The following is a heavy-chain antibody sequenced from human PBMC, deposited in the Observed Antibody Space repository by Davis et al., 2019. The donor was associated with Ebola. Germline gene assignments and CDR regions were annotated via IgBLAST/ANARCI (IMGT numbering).Heavy chain of an antibody. CDR3: ARRCSDNSAFYRYFDY. CDR1: GFTFSSYW. J-gene: IGHJ4*02. D-gene: IGHD3-22*01. V-gene: IGHV3-74*01. CDR2: ISSDGSST. Sequence: GESLKISCSASGFTFSSYWMHWVRQAPGKGLVWVSRISSDGSSTSYADSVRGRFTISRDNSKNSLYLQMNSLRAEDTAVYYCARRCSDNSAFYRYFDYWGQGTLVTVSS.